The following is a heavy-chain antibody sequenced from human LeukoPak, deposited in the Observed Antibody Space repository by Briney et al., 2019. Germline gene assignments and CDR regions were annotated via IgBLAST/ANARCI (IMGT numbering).Heavy chain of an antibody. CDR2: INPNSGGT. D-gene: IGHD5-18*01. CDR1: GYSLTGYY. CDR3: ARDLRGYSYVDY. J-gene: IGHJ4*02. Sequence: GASVKVSCTASGYSLTGYYIHWVRQAPGQGLEWMGRINPNSGGTNYAQKFQGRVTMTRDTSVSTAYMELSSLRSEDTAVYYCARDLRGYSYVDYWGQGTLVTVSS. V-gene: IGHV1-2*06.